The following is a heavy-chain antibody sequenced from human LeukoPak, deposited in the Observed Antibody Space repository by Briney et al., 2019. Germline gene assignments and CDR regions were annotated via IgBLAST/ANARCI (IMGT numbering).Heavy chain of an antibody. CDR2: ISGSGGST. Sequence: GGSLRLSCAASGFTFSSYAMSWVRQAPGKGLEWVSAISGSGGSTYYADSVKGRFTISRDNSKNTLYLQMNSLRGEDTAVYYCARGPWSAAGYNGMDVWGQGTTVTVSS. D-gene: IGHD6-13*01. J-gene: IGHJ6*02. CDR3: ARGPWSAAGYNGMDV. V-gene: IGHV3-23*01. CDR1: GFTFSSYA.